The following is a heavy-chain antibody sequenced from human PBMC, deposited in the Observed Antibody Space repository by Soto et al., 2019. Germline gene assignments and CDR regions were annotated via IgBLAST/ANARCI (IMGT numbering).Heavy chain of an antibody. J-gene: IGHJ3*02. CDR2: MNPNSGNT. D-gene: IGHD3-22*01. CDR1: GYTFTSYD. V-gene: IGHV1-8*01. CDR3: ARETRDTYYYDSSGYVSDAFDI. Sequence: ASVKVSCKASGYTFTSYDINWVRQATGQGLEWMGWMNPNSGNTGYAQKFQGRVTMTRDTSTSTAYMELSSLRSEDTAVYYCARETRDTYYYDSSGYVSDAFDIWGQGTMVTVSS.